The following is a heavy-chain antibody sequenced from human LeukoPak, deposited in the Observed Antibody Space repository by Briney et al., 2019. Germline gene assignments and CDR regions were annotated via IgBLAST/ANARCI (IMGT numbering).Heavy chain of an antibody. CDR2: IYYSGST. D-gene: IGHD6-19*01. V-gene: IGHV4-59*01. CDR1: GGSISSYY. Sequence: PSETLSLTCTVSGGSISSYYWSWIRQPPGKGLEWIGYIYYSGSTNYNPSLKSRVTISVDTSKNQFSLKLSSVTAADTAVYYCAREGYSSGWFDYWGQGTLVIVSS. CDR3: AREGYSSGWFDY. J-gene: IGHJ4*02.